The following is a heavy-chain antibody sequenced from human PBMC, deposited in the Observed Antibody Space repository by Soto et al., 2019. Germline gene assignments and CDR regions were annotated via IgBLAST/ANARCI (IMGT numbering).Heavy chain of an antibody. CDR2: IIPIFGTA. CDR3: ARDPTWDGSGSDYNPDFDY. CDR1: GGTFSSYA. D-gene: IGHD3-10*01. V-gene: IGHV1-69*01. Sequence: QVQLVQSGAEVKKPGSSVKVSCTASGGTFSSYAISWVRQAPGQGLEWMGGIIPIFGTANYAQKFQGRVTITANESTSTAYMELSSLRSEDTAVYYCARDPTWDGSGSDYNPDFDYWGQGTLVTVSS. J-gene: IGHJ4*02.